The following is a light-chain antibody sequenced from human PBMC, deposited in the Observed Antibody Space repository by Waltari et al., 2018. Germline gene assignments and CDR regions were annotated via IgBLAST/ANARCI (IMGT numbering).Light chain of an antibody. Sequence: QSALTQTASVSGSPGQSITISCTGTSSDVDSYNLVSWYQQHPGKVPKFRLYEGSERPSGVSNRFSGTKSGNTATLTISGLQAEDEADYYCCSYAGSNSWVFGGGTKLTVV. CDR2: EGS. CDR3: CSYAGSNSWV. CDR1: SSDVDSYNL. V-gene: IGLV2-23*01. J-gene: IGLJ3*02.